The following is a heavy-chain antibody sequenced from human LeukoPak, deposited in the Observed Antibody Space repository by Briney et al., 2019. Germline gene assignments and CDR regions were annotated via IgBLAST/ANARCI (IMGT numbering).Heavy chain of an antibody. J-gene: IGHJ4*02. Sequence: ASVKVSCKASGYTFTGYYMHWVRQAPGQGLEWMGWINPNSGGTTYAQKFQGRVTMTRDTSISPAYMDLSRLRSDDTAVYYCARGQHLVVVPAASSCWGQGTLVTVSS. D-gene: IGHD2-2*01. CDR3: ARGQHLVVVPAASSC. V-gene: IGHV1-2*02. CDR2: INPNSGGT. CDR1: GYTFTGYY.